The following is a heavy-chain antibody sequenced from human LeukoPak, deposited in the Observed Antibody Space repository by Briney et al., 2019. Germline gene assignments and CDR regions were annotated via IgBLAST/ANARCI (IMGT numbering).Heavy chain of an antibody. Sequence: GASVKVSCKASGYTFTGYYMHWVRQAPGQGLEWMEWINPNSGGTNYAQKFQGRVTMTRDTSISTAYMELSRLRSDDTAVYYCARVFLPLGSKLELLVTWFDPWGQGTLVTVSS. CDR1: GYTFTGYY. CDR2: INPNSGGT. V-gene: IGHV1-2*02. CDR3: ARVFLPLGSKLELLVTWFDP. D-gene: IGHD1-7*01. J-gene: IGHJ5*02.